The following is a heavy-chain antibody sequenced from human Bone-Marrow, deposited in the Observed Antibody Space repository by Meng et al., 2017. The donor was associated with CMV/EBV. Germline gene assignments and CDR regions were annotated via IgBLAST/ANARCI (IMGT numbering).Heavy chain of an antibody. Sequence: GSFGRYYWSWIRQPPGKGLEWIGEINHSGSTNYNPSLKSRVTISVDTSKNQFSLKLSSVTAADTAVYYCARGPLTYSSSWYGAGLGYWGQGTLVTVSS. CDR3: ARGPLTYSSSWYGAGLGY. CDR2: INHSGST. J-gene: IGHJ4*02. CDR1: GSFGRYY. D-gene: IGHD6-13*01. V-gene: IGHV4-34*01.